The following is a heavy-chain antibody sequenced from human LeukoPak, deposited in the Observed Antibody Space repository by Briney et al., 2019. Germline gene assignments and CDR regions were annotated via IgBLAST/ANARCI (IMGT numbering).Heavy chain of an antibody. J-gene: IGHJ5*02. CDR3: ARERMVRGVITP. CDR1: GGSFSGYY. Sequence: SETLSLTCAVYGGSFSGYYWSWIRQPPGKGLEWIGEINRSGSTNYNPSLKSRVTISVDTSKNQFSLKLSSVTAADTAVYYCARERMVRGVITPWGQGTLVTVSS. D-gene: IGHD3-10*01. V-gene: IGHV4-34*01. CDR2: INRSGST.